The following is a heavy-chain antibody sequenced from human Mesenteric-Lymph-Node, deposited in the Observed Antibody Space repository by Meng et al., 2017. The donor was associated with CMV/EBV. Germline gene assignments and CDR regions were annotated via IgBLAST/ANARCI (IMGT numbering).Heavy chain of an antibody. J-gene: IGHJ6*02. V-gene: IGHV1-18*01. CDR3: ARDLWHSSSSRDYYYYDGMEV. Sequence: ASVQVSCKASGYTFTTYGISWVRQAPVQWLEWMGWISPYNGNTNYSQKLQGRVTMTTDTSTSTAYMELRSLRSDDTAVYYCARDLWHSSSSRDYYYYDGMEVWGQGTTVTVSS. CDR2: ISPYNGNT. D-gene: IGHD6-6*01. CDR1: GYTFTTYG.